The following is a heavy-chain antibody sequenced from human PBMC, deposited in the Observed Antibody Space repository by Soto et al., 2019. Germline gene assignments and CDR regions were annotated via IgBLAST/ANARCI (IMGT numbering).Heavy chain of an antibody. J-gene: IGHJ4*02. CDR1: GYTFTGYY. Sequence: GASVKVSCKASGYTFTGYYMHWVRQAPGQGLEWMGWINPNSGGTNYAQKFQGRVTMTRDTSISTAYMELSRLRSDDTAVYYCARAIAVAGELFDYWGQGTLVTVSS. D-gene: IGHD6-19*01. V-gene: IGHV1-2*02. CDR2: INPNSGGT. CDR3: ARAIAVAGELFDY.